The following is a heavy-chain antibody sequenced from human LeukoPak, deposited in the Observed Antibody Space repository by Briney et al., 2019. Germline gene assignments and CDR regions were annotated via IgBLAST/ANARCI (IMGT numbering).Heavy chain of an antibody. V-gene: IGHV4-59*08. D-gene: IGHD2-8*02. Sequence: PSETLSLTCTVSGGSISSYYWSWLRQPPGKGLEYLGYIYYSGNTNSNPSLNSRVTISVDTSKNQFSLKLSSVTAADTAVYYCARRGSGASLGYCFDLWGRGTLVTVSS. CDR1: GGSISSYY. J-gene: IGHJ2*01. CDR2: IYYSGNT. CDR3: ARRGSGASLGYCFDL.